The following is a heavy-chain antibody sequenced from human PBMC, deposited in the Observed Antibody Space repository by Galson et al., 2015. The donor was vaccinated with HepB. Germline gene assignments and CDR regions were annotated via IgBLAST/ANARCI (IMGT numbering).Heavy chain of an antibody. CDR3: AREIYSSSSNWFDP. CDR2: IIPIVDIP. CDR1: GGTFSSYA. D-gene: IGHD6-6*01. J-gene: IGHJ5*02. Sequence: SVKVSCKASGGTFSSYAFNWVRQAPGQGLEWMGRIIPIVDIPNYAQNFQGRVTITADKSTSTAYMELSSLRSDDTAVYYCAREIYSSSSNWFDPWGQGTLVTVSS. V-gene: IGHV1-69*04.